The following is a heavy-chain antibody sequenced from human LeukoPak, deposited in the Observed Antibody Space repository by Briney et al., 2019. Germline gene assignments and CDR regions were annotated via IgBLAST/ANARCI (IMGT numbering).Heavy chain of an antibody. D-gene: IGHD3-10*01. CDR1: GFTFSSYA. CDR3: ARAGYYGSGSYSD. J-gene: IGHJ1*01. CDR2: ISSSSSTI. Sequence: GGSLRLSCAASGFTFSSYAMHWVRQAPGKGLEWVSYISSSSSTIYYADSVKGRFTISRDNAKNSLYLQMNSLRAEDTAVYYCARAGYYGSGSYSDWGQGTLVTVSS. V-gene: IGHV3-48*04.